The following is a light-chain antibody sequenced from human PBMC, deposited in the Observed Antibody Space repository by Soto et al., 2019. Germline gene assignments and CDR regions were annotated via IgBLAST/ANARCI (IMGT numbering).Light chain of an antibody. CDR3: QQSYSTPIT. CDR1: QNINNY. J-gene: IGKJ5*01. V-gene: IGKV1-39*01. CDR2: AAS. Sequence: DIPMTQSPSSLAASVGDRVTLTCQAIQNINNYLNWYQQKPGKAPKLLIYAASSLQSGVPSRFSGSGSGTDFTLTISSLQPEDFATYYCQQSYSTPITFGQGTRVEIK.